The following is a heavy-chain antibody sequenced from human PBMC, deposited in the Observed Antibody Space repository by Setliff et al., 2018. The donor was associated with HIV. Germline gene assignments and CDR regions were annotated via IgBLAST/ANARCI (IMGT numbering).Heavy chain of an antibody. CDR3: ARRTSVGSLA. CDR2: IKQDGSEE. Sequence: GGSLRLSCAGSGFTFSTYYMTWVRQAPGKGLEWVANIKQDGSEEYYVDSVKGRFTVSRDNTKSSLYLQMNSLRAEDTAVYYCARRTSVGSLAWGQGTLVTVSS. CDR1: GFTFSTYY. D-gene: IGHD3-10*01. J-gene: IGHJ5*01. V-gene: IGHV3-7*01.